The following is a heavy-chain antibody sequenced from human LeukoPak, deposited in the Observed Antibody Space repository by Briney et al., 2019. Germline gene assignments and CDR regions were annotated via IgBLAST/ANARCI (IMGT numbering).Heavy chain of an antibody. V-gene: IGHV4-34*01. J-gene: IGHJ4*02. CDR1: GGSFSGYY. Sequence: SETLSLTCAVYGGSFSGYYWSWIRQPPGKGLEWIGEINHSGSTNYNPSLKSRVTISVDTSKNQFSLKLSSVTAEDTAVYYCARDYGSGSNFDYWGQGTLVTVSS. CDR3: ARDYGSGSNFDY. CDR2: INHSGST. D-gene: IGHD3-10*01.